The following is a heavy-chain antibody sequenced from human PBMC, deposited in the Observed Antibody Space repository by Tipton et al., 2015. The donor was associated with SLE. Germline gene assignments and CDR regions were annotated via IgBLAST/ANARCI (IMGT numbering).Heavy chain of an antibody. CDR3: AKERRRDLGSSGFLGAFDI. CDR2: IIPIFGTA. CDR1: GGTFSSYA. D-gene: IGHD3-22*01. V-gene: IGHV1-69*06. J-gene: IGHJ3*02. Sequence: QSGPEVKKPGSSVKVSCKASGGTFSSYAISWVRQAPGQGLEWMGGIIPIFGTANYAQKFQGRVTIIADKSTTTAYMELNSLRAEDTAVYYCAKERRRDLGSSGFLGAFDIWGQGTMVTVSS.